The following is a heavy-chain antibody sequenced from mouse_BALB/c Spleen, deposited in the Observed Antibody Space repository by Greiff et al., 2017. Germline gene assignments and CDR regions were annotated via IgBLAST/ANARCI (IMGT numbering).Heavy chain of an antibody. CDR2: SSSGSSTI. J-gene: IGHJ2*01. D-gene: IGHD6-1*01. CDR1: GFTFSSFG. Sequence: LVESGGGLVQPGGSRKLPCAAPGFTFSSFGMHWVRQAPEKGLEWVAYSSSGSSTIYYADTVKGRFTISRDNPKNTLFLQMTSLRSEDTAMYYCARRSACDHYFDYWGQGTTLTVSS. CDR3: ARRSACDHYFDY. V-gene: IGHV5-17*02.